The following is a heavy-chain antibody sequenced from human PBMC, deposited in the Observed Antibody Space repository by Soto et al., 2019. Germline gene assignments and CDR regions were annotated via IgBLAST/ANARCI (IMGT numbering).Heavy chain of an antibody. V-gene: IGHV1-69*01. D-gene: IGHD2-15*01. CDR3: ARGVVVVAASQLGWFDP. Sequence: VQLVQSGAEVKKPGSSVKVSCKASGGTFSRDAISWVRQAPGQGLEWMGGIIPMFGTAKYVQKFQGRLTITADESTTTAYMELRSLRSDDTAVDYCARGVVVVAASQLGWFDPWGQGTLVTVSS. J-gene: IGHJ5*02. CDR1: GGTFSRDA. CDR2: IIPMFGTA.